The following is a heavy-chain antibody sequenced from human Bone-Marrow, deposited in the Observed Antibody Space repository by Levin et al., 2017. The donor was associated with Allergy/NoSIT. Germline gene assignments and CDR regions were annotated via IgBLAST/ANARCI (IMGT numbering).Heavy chain of an antibody. D-gene: IGHD1-26*01. CDR1: GDSVSSNGVA. Sequence: LRLSCAIFGDSVSSNGVAWNWIRQSPSRGLEWLGRTYYESKWYSNYALSVKSRITINPDTSKNEFSLQLNSVTPEDTAVYYCARGRNSGFDYWGQGTLVTVSS. J-gene: IGHJ4*02. CDR3: ARGRNSGFDY. CDR2: TYYESKWYS. V-gene: IGHV6-1*01.